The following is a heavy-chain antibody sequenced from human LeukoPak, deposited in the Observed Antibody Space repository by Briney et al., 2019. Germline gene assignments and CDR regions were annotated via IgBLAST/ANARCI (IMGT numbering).Heavy chain of an antibody. Sequence: ASETLSLTCTVSGGSVSSGSYYWSWIRQPPGTGLEWIGYIYYSGSTNYNPSLKSRVTISVDTSKNQFSLKLSSVTAADTAVYYCARGELETDAFDIWGQGTMVTVSS. CDR1: GGSVSSGSYY. V-gene: IGHV4-61*01. D-gene: IGHD5-24*01. CDR3: ARGELETDAFDI. J-gene: IGHJ3*02. CDR2: IYYSGST.